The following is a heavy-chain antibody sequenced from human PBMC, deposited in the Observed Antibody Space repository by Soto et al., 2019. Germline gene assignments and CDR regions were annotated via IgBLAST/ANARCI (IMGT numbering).Heavy chain of an antibody. Sequence: EVQLVESGGGLVQPSRSLRLSCAASGFTFDDYAMHWVRQAPGKGLEWVSGISWNSGSIGYADSVKGRFTISRDNAKNSLYLQMNSLRAEDTALYYCAKDPIGYDFWSGEHYFDYWGQGTLVTVSS. CDR1: GFTFDDYA. D-gene: IGHD3-3*01. V-gene: IGHV3-9*01. J-gene: IGHJ4*02. CDR2: ISWNSGSI. CDR3: AKDPIGYDFWSGEHYFDY.